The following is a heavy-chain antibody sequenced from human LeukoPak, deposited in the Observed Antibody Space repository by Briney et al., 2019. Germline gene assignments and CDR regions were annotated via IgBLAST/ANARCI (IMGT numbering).Heavy chain of an antibody. V-gene: IGHV1-69*05. CDR1: GGTFSGYA. J-gene: IGHJ4*02. Sequence: ASVKVSCKASGGTFSGYAISWVRQAPGQGLEWMGRIIPIFGTANYAQKFQGRVTITTDESTSTAYMELSSLRSEDTAVYYCARDGSLGSGGSCFDYWDQGTLVTVSS. CDR3: ARDGSLGSGGSCFDY. D-gene: IGHD2-15*01. CDR2: IIPIFGTA.